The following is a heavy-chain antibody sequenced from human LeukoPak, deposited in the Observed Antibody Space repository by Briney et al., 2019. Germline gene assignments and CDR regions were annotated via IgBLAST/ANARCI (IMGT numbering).Heavy chain of an antibody. CDR2: IYYSGCT. Sequence: SETLSLICTVSSVSISSSSYYWGWIRQPPGKGLDWIGSIYYSGCTYYNPSLKSRVTISVDTSKNQFSLKLSSVTAADTAVYYCGRDCGGDCYSGGDDAFDIWGQGTMVTVSS. V-gene: IGHV4-39*07. J-gene: IGHJ3*02. CDR1: SVSISSSSYY. CDR3: GRDCGGDCYSGGDDAFDI. D-gene: IGHD2-21*02.